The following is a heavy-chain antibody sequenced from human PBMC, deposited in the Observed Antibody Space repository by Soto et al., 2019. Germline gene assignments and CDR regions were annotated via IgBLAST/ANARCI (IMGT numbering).Heavy chain of an antibody. D-gene: IGHD6-6*01. CDR1: GGSISSGGYY. Sequence: QVQLQESGPGLVKPSQTLSLTCTVSGGSISSGGYYWTWIRQHPGKGLEWIGYNYYSGITYYNPSLKSRVNITLDTSKNQFSLKLSSVNAADTAVYYCARGSSIAGLFYGMDVWGQGTTVTVSS. J-gene: IGHJ6*02. CDR3: ARGSSIAGLFYGMDV. CDR2: NYYSGIT. V-gene: IGHV4-31*03.